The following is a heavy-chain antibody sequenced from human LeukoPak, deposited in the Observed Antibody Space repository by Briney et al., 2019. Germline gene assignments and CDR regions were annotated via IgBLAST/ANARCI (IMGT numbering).Heavy chain of an antibody. V-gene: IGHV4-59*08. CDR3: AISDIYNGNPIARFDI. Sequence: TAETLSLTCTVSGGSISGYYWSWLRQPPGKGLEWIGDISNSGSTNYNSPLKIRAAISVDSSKNHLSLKLRSVTPPDTAIYYCAISDIYNGNPIARFDIWGQRTMVAVSS. CDR1: GGSISGYY. J-gene: IGHJ3*02. CDR2: ISNSGST. D-gene: IGHD4-23*01.